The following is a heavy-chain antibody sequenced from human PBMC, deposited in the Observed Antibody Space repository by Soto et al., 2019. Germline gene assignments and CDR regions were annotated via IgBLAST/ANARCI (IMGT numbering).Heavy chain of an antibody. J-gene: IGHJ6*02. Sequence: SETLSLTCAVYGGSFSGYYWSWIRQPPGKGLEWIGEINHSGSTNYNPSLKSRVTISVDTSKNQFFLKLSSVTAADTAVYYCASIPSNSIIYYYYGMDVWGQGTTVTVSS. CDR3: ASIPSNSIIYYYYGMDV. CDR1: GGSFSGYY. CDR2: INHSGST. V-gene: IGHV4-34*01. D-gene: IGHD4-4*01.